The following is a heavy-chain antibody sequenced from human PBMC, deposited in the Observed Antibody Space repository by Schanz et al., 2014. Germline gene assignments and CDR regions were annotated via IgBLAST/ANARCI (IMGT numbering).Heavy chain of an antibody. J-gene: IGHJ4*02. CDR2: MSGSGSTA. Sequence: VQLVESGGGMVQPGGSLRLSCAASGFTFSDHYMDWVRQAPGKGLEWVSGMSGSGSTADYADSVKGRFVISRDNARSSLYLQMSSLRDGDTAVYYCAKVAPAATCLDSSGPGTLVTVSS. V-gene: IGHV3-11*01. D-gene: IGHD2-2*01. CDR1: GFTFSDHY. CDR3: AKVAPAATCLDS.